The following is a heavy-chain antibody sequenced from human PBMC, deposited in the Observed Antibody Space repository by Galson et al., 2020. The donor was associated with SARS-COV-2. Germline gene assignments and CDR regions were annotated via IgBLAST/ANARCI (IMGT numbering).Heavy chain of an antibody. D-gene: IGHD4-17*01. CDR2: IWYDGSNK. V-gene: IGHV3-33*01. Sequence: LSPTCAPSVFTFSSYGMHWVRQAPGKGLEWVAVIWYDGSNKYHADSVKGRFTISRDNSKNTLYLQMNSLRAEDTAVYYCAREAVYGDYGGIDYWGQGTLVTVSS. J-gene: IGHJ4*02. CDR3: AREAVYGDYGGIDY. CDR1: VFTFSSYG.